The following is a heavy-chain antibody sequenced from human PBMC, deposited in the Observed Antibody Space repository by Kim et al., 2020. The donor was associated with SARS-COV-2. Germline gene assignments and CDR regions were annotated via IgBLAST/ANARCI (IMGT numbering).Heavy chain of an antibody. V-gene: IGHV3-30*04. CDR3: ARDLSSRGGQWLVPYYYYYGVDV. J-gene: IGHJ6*02. D-gene: IGHD6-19*01. CDR2: ISYDGSNK. CDR1: GFTFSSYA. Sequence: GGSLRLSCAASGFTFSSYAMHWVRQAPGKGLEWVAVISYDGSNKYYADSVKGRFTISRDNSKNTLYLQMNSLRAEDTAVYYCARDLSSRGGQWLVPYYYYYGVDVWGQGTTVTVSS.